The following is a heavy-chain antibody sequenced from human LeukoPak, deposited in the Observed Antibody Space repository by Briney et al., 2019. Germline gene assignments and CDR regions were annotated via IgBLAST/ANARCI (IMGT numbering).Heavy chain of an antibody. D-gene: IGHD6-13*01. CDR2: ISGGGYTT. Sequence: GGSLRLSCAASGFTFSDYYMTWVRQAPGKGLEWVSSISGGGYTTYYADSVKGRFIISRDNSKNTLYLQMNSLRAEDTAVYYCASGVGSSWYAVGYWGQGTLVTVSS. V-gene: IGHV3-23*01. J-gene: IGHJ4*02. CDR3: ASGVGSSWYAVGY. CDR1: GFTFSDYY.